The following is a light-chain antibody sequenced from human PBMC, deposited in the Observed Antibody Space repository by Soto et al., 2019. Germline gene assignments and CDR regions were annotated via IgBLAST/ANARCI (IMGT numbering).Light chain of an antibody. CDR3: QQYNNWPPMA. V-gene: IGKV3-15*01. J-gene: IGKJ1*01. Sequence: EIVMTQSPATLSVSPGERATLSCRASQSVSSNLAWYQQKPGQAPRLLIYDASTRATGIPARFSGSGSGTEFTLTISSLQSEDFAVYYCQQYNNWPPMAFGQGTKVXIK. CDR1: QSVSSN. CDR2: DAS.